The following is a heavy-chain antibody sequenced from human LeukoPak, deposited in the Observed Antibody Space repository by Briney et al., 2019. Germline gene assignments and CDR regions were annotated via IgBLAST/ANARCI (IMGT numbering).Heavy chain of an antibody. CDR2: VYFTGSP. J-gene: IGHJ6*03. CDR1: GDSMSSNYYY. CDR3: ARHLVVPATTYNYYYMDV. V-gene: IGHV4-39*01. Sequence: SETLSLTCTVSGDSMSSNYYYWGWIRQPPGKGLEWIGTVYFTGSPYYNPSLKSRVTISVDTSETQFSLTLSSVTAADTAVYFCARHLVVPATTYNYYYMDVWGKGTTVTVSS. D-gene: IGHD2-2*01.